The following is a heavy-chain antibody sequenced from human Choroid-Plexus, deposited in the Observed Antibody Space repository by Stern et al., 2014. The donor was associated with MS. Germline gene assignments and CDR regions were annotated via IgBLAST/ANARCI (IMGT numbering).Heavy chain of an antibody. CDR3: AKDRQYLTYFFDH. CDR1: GFTFGSCA. J-gene: IGHJ5*02. Sequence: VQLEESGGGVVQPGRPLRLSCVASGFTFGSCAMHWVRQAPGKGLEWVAGVSYDGSNKYYADSVKGRFTISRDNSQNTLYMQMISLRPEDTAVYYCAKDRQYLTYFFDHWGQGSLVTVSS. D-gene: IGHD2/OR15-2a*01. V-gene: IGHV3-30*18. CDR2: VSYDGSNK.